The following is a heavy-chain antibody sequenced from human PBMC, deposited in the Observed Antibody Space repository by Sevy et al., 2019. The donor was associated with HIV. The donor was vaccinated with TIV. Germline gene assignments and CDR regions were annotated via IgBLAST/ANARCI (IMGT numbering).Heavy chain of an antibody. CDR2: ISAYNGNT. D-gene: IGHD5-12*01. Sequence: ASVKVSCKASGYTFTSYGISRVRQTPGQGLEWMGWISAYNGNTNYAQKLQGRVTMTTDTSTSTAYMVLRSLRSDDTAVYYCARGGSGYSGYDYDYYYYMDVWGKGTTVTVSS. V-gene: IGHV1-18*01. CDR3: ARGGSGYSGYDYDYYYYMDV. CDR1: GYTFTSYG. J-gene: IGHJ6*03.